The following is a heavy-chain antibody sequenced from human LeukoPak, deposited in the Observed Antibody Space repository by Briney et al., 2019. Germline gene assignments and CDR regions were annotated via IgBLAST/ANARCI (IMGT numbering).Heavy chain of an antibody. CDR1: ACTFSSYG. J-gene: IGHJ4*02. Sequence: PGGSLRLSCAASACTFSSYGMHWVRQAPGEGLEGVAVIWYDGSYKYYADSVKGRFTISRDNSKNTLYLQMNSLRAEDTAVYTCARDFCSGGSCYYFDYWGQGTLVTVSS. D-gene: IGHD2-15*01. CDR3: ARDFCSGGSCYYFDY. V-gene: IGHV3-33*01. CDR2: IWYDGSYK.